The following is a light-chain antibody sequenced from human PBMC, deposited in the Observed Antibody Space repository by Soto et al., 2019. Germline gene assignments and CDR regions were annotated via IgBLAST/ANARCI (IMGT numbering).Light chain of an antibody. Sequence: EIVLTQSPATLSLSPGERATLSCRASQSVSSYLAWYQQKPCQAPRLLIYDASNRATGIPARFSGSGSRTDFTLTISSLEPEDFAVYYCQQRSNGPSPLGQGTRLEIK. CDR2: DAS. CDR3: QQRSNGPSP. CDR1: QSVSSY. V-gene: IGKV3-11*01. J-gene: IGKJ5*01.